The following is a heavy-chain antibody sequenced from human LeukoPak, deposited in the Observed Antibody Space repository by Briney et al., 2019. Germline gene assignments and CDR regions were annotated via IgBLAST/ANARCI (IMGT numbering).Heavy chain of an antibody. CDR3: ACRIAAE. CDR1: GFTFSSYS. Sequence: GGSLRLSCAASGFTFSSYSMNWVRQAPGKGLEWVSSISSSSYIYYADSVKGRFTISRDNAKNSLYLQMNSLRAEDTAVYHCACRIAAEWGQGTLVTVSS. CDR2: ISSSSYI. D-gene: IGHD6-13*01. V-gene: IGHV3-21*01. J-gene: IGHJ4*02.